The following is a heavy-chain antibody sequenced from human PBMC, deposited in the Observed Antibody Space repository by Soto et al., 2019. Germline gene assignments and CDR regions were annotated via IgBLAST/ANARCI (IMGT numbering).Heavy chain of an antibody. CDR3: ARQTMVRGVTSPYYYYGMDV. Sequence: PGGSLRLSCAASGFTVDSYAMSWVRQAPGKGLEWVSSIGGSGSTIYYADSVKGRFTISRDNAKNTLYLQMNSLRAEDTAVYYCARQTMVRGVTSPYYYYGMDVWGQGTTVTVSS. V-gene: IGHV3-23*01. D-gene: IGHD3-10*01. CDR2: IGGSGSTI. J-gene: IGHJ6*02. CDR1: GFTVDSYA.